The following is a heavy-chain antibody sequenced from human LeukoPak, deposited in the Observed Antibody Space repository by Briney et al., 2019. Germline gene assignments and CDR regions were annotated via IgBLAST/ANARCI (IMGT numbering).Heavy chain of an antibody. CDR2: ISSSSSYI. CDR1: TFTFSSYS. D-gene: IGHD3-10*01. Sequence: PGGSLRLSCAASTFTFSSYSMNWVCQAPGKGLEWVSSISSSSSYIYYADSVKGRFTISRDNAKNSLYLQMNSLRAEDTAVYYCVRDIGRNYYSSGSYYNYDYWGQGTLVTVSS. CDR3: VRDIGRNYYSSGSYYNYDY. J-gene: IGHJ4*02. V-gene: IGHV3-21*01.